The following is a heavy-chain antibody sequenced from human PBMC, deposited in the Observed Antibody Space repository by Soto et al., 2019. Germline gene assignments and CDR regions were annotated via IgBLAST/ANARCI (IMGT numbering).Heavy chain of an antibody. J-gene: IGHJ4*02. D-gene: IGHD3-10*01. CDR2: IITIFGTA. CDR1: GGTFSSYA. Sequence: QVQLVQSGAEVKKPGSSVKVSCKASGGTFSSYAISWVRQAPGQGLEWMGGIITIFGTANYAQKFQGRGTITADESTSTAYMELSSLRAEDTAVDYCARDGFRADYFDYWDQGTLVTVSS. CDR3: ARDGFRADYFDY. V-gene: IGHV1-69*12.